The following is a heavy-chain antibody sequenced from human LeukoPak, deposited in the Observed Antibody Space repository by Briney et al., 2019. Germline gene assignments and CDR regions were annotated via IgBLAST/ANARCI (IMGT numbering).Heavy chain of an antibody. CDR1: GYTFTGYY. CDR3: ARGPHWDPHFDY. CDR2: IKPNSGGT. J-gene: IGHJ4*02. V-gene: IGHV1-2*02. Sequence: ASVKVSCKASGYTFTGYYIHWVRQAPGQGLEWMGWIKPNSGGTNYAQKFQGRVTMTRDTSISTAYMELSRLRSDDTAVYYCARGPHWDPHFDYWGQGTLVTVSS. D-gene: IGHD7-27*01.